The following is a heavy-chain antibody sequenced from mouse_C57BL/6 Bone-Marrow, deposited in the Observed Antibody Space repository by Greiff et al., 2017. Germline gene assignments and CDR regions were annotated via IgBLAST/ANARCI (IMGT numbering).Heavy chain of an antibody. D-gene: IGHD4-1*01. CDR2: INPGSGGT. Sequence: QVQLQQSGAELVRPGTSVKVSCKASGYAFTNYLIEGVKQRPGQGLEWIGVINPGSGGTNYNEKFKGKATMTADKSSSTAYMQLSNLTSEDSAIYFCARSKNWDSWFAYWGQGTLVTVSA. CDR3: ARSKNWDSWFAY. J-gene: IGHJ3*01. V-gene: IGHV1-54*01. CDR1: GYAFTNYL.